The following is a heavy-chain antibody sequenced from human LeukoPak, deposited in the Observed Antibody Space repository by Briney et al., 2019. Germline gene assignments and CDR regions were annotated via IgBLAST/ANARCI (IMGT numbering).Heavy chain of an antibody. CDR2: TSAYNGNT. Sequence: GASVKVSCKASGYTFTNYGISWVRQAPGQGLEWMGWTSAYNGNTNYAQRLQGRVTVTTETSTSTAYMELRSLRPDDTAIYYCARKATAYPNDYWGQGTLVTVSS. D-gene: IGHD4/OR15-4a*01. J-gene: IGHJ4*02. CDR1: GYTFTNYG. CDR3: ARKATAYPNDY. V-gene: IGHV1-18*04.